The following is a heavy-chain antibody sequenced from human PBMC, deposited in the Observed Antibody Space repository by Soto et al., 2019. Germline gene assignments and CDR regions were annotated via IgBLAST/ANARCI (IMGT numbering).Heavy chain of an antibody. CDR1: GFTFSSYA. J-gene: IGHJ4*02. D-gene: IGHD6-19*01. CDR3: AKRGIIAVAAEGVY. V-gene: IGHV3-23*01. Sequence: GGSLRLSCAASGFTFSSYAMSWVRQAPGKGLEWVSAISGSGGSTYYADSVKGRFTISRDNSKNTLYLQMNSLRAEDTAVYYCAKRGIIAVAAEGVYWGQGTLVTVSS. CDR2: ISGSGGST.